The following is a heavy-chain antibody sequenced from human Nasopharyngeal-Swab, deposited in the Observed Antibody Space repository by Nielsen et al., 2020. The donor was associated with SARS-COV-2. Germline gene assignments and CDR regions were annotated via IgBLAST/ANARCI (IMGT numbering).Heavy chain of an antibody. D-gene: IGHD3-10*01. CDR1: GYTLPEVA. CDR3: ATLRITMVRGVTLNRGWFDP. J-gene: IGHJ5*02. CDR2: FDPEDGEK. Sequence: ASVKVSCKVSGYTLPEVAIHWVRQAPGKGPEWMGGFDPEDGEKIYAQKFQGRVTMIEDTSTDTAYMELSSLRSEDTAVYYCATLRITMVRGVTLNRGWFDPWGQGTLVTVSS. V-gene: IGHV1-24*01.